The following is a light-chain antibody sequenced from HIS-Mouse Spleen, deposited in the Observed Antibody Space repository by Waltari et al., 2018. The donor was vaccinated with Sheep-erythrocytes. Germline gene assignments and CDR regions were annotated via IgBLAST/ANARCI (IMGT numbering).Light chain of an antibody. Sequence: SSELTQDPAVSVALGQTVRITCQGDSLRSYYASWFQQKPGQAPVLFIYGKNNRPQGIPDRFSGSSSGNTASLTITGAQAEDEADFYYNSRDSSGNHLGVVFGGGTKLTVL. V-gene: IGLV3-19*01. J-gene: IGLJ2*01. CDR2: GKN. CDR3: NSRDSSGNHLGVV. CDR1: SLRSYY.